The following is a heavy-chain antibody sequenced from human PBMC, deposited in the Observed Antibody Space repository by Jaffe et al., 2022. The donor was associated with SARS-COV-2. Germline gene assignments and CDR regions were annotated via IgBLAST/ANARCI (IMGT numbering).Heavy chain of an antibody. Sequence: QVRLVESGGGVVQPGRSLRLSCAASGLTFSSYGMHWVRQAPGKGLEWVSIIWYDGSNKYYGDSVKGRFTISRDNSKNILYLQMNSLRGEDTAVYYCARDYGSGMDVWGQGTTVIVSS. CDR1: GLTFSSYG. CDR2: IWYDGSNK. CDR3: ARDYGSGMDV. J-gene: IGHJ6*02. D-gene: IGHD4-17*01. V-gene: IGHV3-33*01.